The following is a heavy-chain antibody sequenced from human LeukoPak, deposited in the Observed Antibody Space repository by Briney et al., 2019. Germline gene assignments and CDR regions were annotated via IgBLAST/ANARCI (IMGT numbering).Heavy chain of an antibody. CDR3: AGSKGSSGYYYARDYYYYMDV. CDR1: GYPFTGYY. D-gene: IGHD3-22*01. V-gene: IGHV1-2*06. J-gene: IGHJ6*03. Sequence: EASVKVSCKASGYPFTGYYMHWVRQAPGQGLEWMGRINPNSGGTNYAQKFQGRVTMTRDTSISTAYMELSRLRSDDTAVYYCAGSKGSSGYYYARDYYYYMDVWGKGTTVTVSS. CDR2: INPNSGGT.